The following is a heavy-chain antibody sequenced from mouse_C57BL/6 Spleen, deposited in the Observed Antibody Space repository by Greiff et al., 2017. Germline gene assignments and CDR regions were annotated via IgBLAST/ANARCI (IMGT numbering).Heavy chain of an antibody. V-gene: IGHV1-20*01. CDR3: ARGSFYFDY. CDR2: INPYNGDT. Sequence: EVKLMESGPELVKPGDSVKISCKASGYSFTGYFMNWVMQSHGKSLEWIGRINPYNGDTFSNQKFKGKATLTVDKSSSTAHMELRSLTSEDSAVYYCARGSFYFDYWGQGTTLTVSS. D-gene: IGHD3-1*01. CDR1: GYSFTGYF. J-gene: IGHJ2*01.